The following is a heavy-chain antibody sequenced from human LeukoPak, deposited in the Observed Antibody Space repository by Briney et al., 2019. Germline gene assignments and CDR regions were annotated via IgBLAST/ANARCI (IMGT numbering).Heavy chain of an antibody. V-gene: IGHV1-8*03. J-gene: IGHJ4*02. CDR1: GYTFTSYD. CDR3: ARGDVIAVAGTFDY. CDR2: MNPNSGNT. Sequence: ASVKVSCKASGYTFTSYDINWVRQATGQGLEWMGWMNPNSGNTGYAQKFQGRVTITRNTSISTAYMELGSLRSEDTAVYYCARGDVIAVAGTFDYWGQGTLVTVSS. D-gene: IGHD6-19*01.